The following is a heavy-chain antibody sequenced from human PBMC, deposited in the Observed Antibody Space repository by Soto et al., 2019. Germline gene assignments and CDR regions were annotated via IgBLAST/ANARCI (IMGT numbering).Heavy chain of an antibody. CDR1: GSTFSSYT. V-gene: IGHV1-69*02. CDR2: IIPVLTVT. Sequence: QVQLVQSGAEVRKPGSSVKVSCMASGSTFSSYTVNWVRQAPGKGLEWIGRIIPVLTVTDYARRFQGRVTITAYRSAKTAYMELTRLTSEDTAVYYCARRRYCGTDCYKKCYYGMDVWGQGTTVTVSS. CDR3: ARRRYCGTDCYKKCYYGMDV. D-gene: IGHD2-21*02. J-gene: IGHJ6*02.